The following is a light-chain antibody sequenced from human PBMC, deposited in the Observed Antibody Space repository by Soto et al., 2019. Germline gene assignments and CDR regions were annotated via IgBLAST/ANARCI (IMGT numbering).Light chain of an antibody. Sequence: EVVLTQSPATLSLSPGGRATLSCRASEDVDIYLAWYQQRPGQAPRLLIYDTSKRATGIPARFTGTGSGTDFTLTVSSLEPGDFAVYYCQQRFSWPPWTFGQGTKVEIK. CDR2: DTS. CDR1: EDVDIY. J-gene: IGKJ1*01. CDR3: QQRFSWPPWT. V-gene: IGKV3-11*01.